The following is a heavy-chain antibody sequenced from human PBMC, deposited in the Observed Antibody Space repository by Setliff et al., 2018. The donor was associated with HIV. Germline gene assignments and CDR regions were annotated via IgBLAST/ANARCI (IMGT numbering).Heavy chain of an antibody. CDR3: ARAGSSGDHYYYYYMDV. CDR1: GGSISSSNW. Sequence: SETLSLTCAVSGGSISSSNWWSWVRQPPGKGLEWIGKIYHSGRTYYNPSLKGRVTISVDKSKNQFSLKLSSVTAADTAVYYCARAGSSGDHYYYYYMDVWGKGTTVTVSS. D-gene: IGHD6-25*01. V-gene: IGHV4-4*02. J-gene: IGHJ6*03. CDR2: IYHSGRT.